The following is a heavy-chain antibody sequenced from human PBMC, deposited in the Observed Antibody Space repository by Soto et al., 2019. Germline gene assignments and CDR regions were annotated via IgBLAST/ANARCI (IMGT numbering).Heavy chain of an antibody. J-gene: IGHJ4*02. CDR2: ISSSSSTI. CDR3: ASQQGGYSGYIDLGY. D-gene: IGHD5-12*01. Sequence: GGSLRLSCAASGFTFSSYSMNWVRQAPGKGLEWVSYISSSSSTIYYADSVKGRFTISRDNAKNSLYLQMNSLRAEDTAVYYCASQQGGYSGYIDLGYWGQGTLVTVSS. CDR1: GFTFSSYS. V-gene: IGHV3-48*01.